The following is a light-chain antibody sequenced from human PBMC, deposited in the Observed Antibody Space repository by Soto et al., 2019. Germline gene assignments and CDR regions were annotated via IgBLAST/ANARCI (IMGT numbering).Light chain of an antibody. J-gene: IGKJ1*01. V-gene: IGKV3-15*01. CDR2: GAS. CDR3: QQYYKLPWT. Sequence: EIVMTQSPATLSVSPGERATLSCRASQTVNSNLAWYQRKPGQAPRLLIYGASTRATGIPARFSGSGSGTDLTLTISSLQSEDFAVYCCQQYYKLPWTFGQGTKVEIK. CDR1: QTVNSN.